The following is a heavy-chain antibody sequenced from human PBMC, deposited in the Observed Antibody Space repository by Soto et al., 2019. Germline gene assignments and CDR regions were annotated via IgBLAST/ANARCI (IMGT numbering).Heavy chain of an antibody. CDR1: GFTLSAYW. Sequence: EVQLEESGGDLVQPGGSLRLSCAASGFTLSAYWMTWVRQAPGKGLEWVANINRDGSKKSYLDSVRGRFTISRDNVRNSLYLQMDSLRADDAALSYCARDVSSGSSSLYLDAFDIWGQGTMVTVSS. J-gene: IGHJ3*02. CDR3: ARDVSSGSSSLYLDAFDI. V-gene: IGHV3-7*05. D-gene: IGHD6-13*01. CDR2: INRDGSKK.